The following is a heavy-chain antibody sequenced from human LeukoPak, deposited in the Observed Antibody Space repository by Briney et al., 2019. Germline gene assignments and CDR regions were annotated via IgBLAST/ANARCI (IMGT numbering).Heavy chain of an antibody. V-gene: IGHV1-2*02. CDR3: ARGDPVAGTSDFDY. J-gene: IGHJ4*02. D-gene: IGHD6-19*01. CDR2: INPNSGGT. CDR1: GYTFTGYY. Sequence: PRASVKVSCKASGYTFTGYYMHWVRQAPGQGLEWMGWINPNSGGTNYAQKFQGRVTMTRDTSISTAYMELSRLRSDDTAVYYCARGDPVAGTSDFDYWGQGTLVTVSS.